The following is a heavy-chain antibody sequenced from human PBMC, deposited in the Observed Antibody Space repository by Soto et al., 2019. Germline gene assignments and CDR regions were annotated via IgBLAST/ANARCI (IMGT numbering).Heavy chain of an antibody. CDR3: ARSLGVAAAGPGDY. CDR2: IYYSGST. J-gene: IGHJ4*02. CDR1: GGSISSGGYY. V-gene: IGHV4-31*03. Sequence: QVQLQESGPGLVKPSQTLSLTCTVSGGSISSGGYYWSWIRQHPGKGLEWIGHIYYSGSTYYNPSIKSRVSIAGDTSKIHFSLELSTVTAADTAVYCCARSLGVAAAGPGDYWGQGTLVSVSS. D-gene: IGHD6-13*01.